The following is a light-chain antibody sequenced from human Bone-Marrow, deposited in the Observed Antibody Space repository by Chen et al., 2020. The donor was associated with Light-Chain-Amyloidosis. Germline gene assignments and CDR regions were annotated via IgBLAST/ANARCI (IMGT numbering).Light chain of an antibody. CDR1: QTISSNY. Sequence: EIVLTQSPGTLSLSPGEGATLSCRASQTISSNYLTWYQQKFGQAPRLLIYGSSSRATGIPDRFTGSGSGTDFTLSINRLRPEDCAMYYCKQYGTTPLTVGGGTKVEIK. CDR3: KQYGTTPLT. CDR2: GSS. V-gene: IGKV3-20*01. J-gene: IGKJ4*01.